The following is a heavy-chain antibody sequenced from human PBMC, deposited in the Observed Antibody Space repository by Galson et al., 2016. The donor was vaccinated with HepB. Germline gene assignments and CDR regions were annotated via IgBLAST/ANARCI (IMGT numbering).Heavy chain of an antibody. CDR2: IKNDGTDT. Sequence: SLRLSCAASGFSFKTYWMHWVRQAPGKGLVWVARIKNDGTDTYYADSVKGRFTVSRDNSKNTLYLQMNSVRAEDTAVYYCARDRYDFWSGYPIRYGLDVWGKGTTVTVSS. CDR3: ARDRYDFWSGYPIRYGLDV. CDR1: GFSFKTYW. D-gene: IGHD3-3*01. J-gene: IGHJ6*04. V-gene: IGHV3-74*01.